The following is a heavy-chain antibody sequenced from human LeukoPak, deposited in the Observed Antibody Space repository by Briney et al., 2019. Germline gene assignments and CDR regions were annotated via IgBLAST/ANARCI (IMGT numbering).Heavy chain of an antibody. D-gene: IGHD3-3*01. CDR3: ARDAYRRKGIFGLITVPNWFDP. V-gene: IGHV1-2*02. Sequence: ASVKVSCKASGYTFTSYGISWVRQAPGQGLEWMGWINPNTGVTNITQRFQGRVTMTRDTSISTAYMELSRLRSDDTAVYYCARDAYRRKGIFGLITVPNWFDPWGQGTLVTVSS. J-gene: IGHJ5*02. CDR2: INPNTGVT. CDR1: GYTFTSYG.